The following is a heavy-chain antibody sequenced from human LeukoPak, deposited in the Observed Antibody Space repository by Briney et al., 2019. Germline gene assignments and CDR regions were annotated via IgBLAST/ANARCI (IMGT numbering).Heavy chain of an antibody. J-gene: IGHJ6*02. V-gene: IGHV4-59*01. CDR2: IYYSGST. CDR3: ARERRSDYGMDV. CDR1: GGSISSYY. Sequence: PSETLSLTCTVSGGSISSYYWSWIRQPPGKGLEWIGYIYYSGSTNYNPSLKSRVTISVDTSKNQFSLKLSSVTAADTAVYYCARERRSDYGMDVWGQGTTVTVS.